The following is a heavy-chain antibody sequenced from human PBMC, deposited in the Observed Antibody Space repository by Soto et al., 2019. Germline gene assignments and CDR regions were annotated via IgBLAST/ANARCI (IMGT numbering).Heavy chain of an antibody. CDR1: GFSFTSYG. J-gene: IGHJ4*02. D-gene: IGHD6-13*01. CDR2: ISSDGSNK. V-gene: IGHV3-30*03. Sequence: GGSLRLSCAASGFSFTSYGMHWVRQAPGKGLDWVALISSDGSNKYYPDSVKGRFTISRDTSKNTLYLQMNSLRSEDTAAYYCAAGLYFFDYCGQGTLVTVS. CDR3: AAGLYFFDY.